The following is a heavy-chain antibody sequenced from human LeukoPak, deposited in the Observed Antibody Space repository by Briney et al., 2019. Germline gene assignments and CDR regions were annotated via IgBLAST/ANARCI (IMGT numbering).Heavy chain of an antibody. Sequence: PGGSLRLSCAASGFTFSSYGMHWVRQAPGKGLEWVAVIWYDGSNKYYADSVKGRFTISRDNSKNTLYLQMNSLRAEDTAVYYCAKSGFMGIAAHDCYYMDVWGKGTTVTVSS. J-gene: IGHJ6*03. V-gene: IGHV3-33*06. D-gene: IGHD6-6*01. CDR2: IWYDGSNK. CDR3: AKSGFMGIAAHDCYYMDV. CDR1: GFTFSSYG.